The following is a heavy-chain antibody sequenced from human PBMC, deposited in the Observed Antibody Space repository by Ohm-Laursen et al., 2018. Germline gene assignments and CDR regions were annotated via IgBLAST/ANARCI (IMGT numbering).Heavy chain of an antibody. Sequence: SETLSLTCPVSGGSISGYYWSWIRRPPGKGLEWIGYIYYSGSTNYNPSLKSRVTMSLDTSKNQFSLKLSSVTAADTAVYYCARDYYGSGHFDYWGQGTLVTVSS. CDR1: GGSISGYY. V-gene: IGHV4-59*01. J-gene: IGHJ4*02. CDR2: IYYSGST. CDR3: ARDYYGSGHFDY. D-gene: IGHD3-10*01.